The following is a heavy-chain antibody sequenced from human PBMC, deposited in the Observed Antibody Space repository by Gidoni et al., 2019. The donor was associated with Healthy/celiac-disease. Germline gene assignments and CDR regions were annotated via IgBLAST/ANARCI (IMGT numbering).Heavy chain of an antibody. CDR2: VDVAGYT. D-gene: IGHD6-19*01. CDR3: AREIAVHGTWYFDL. J-gene: IGHJ2*01. CDR1: GFTFSSHD. Sequence: EVQLVESGGDLVQPGGSLRLSCAASGFTFSSHDMHWVRQVIGKGLEWVSGVDVAGYTNYPDSVKGRFTISRENAKNSLYLQMNSLRVGDTAVYYCAREIAVHGTWYFDLWGRGTLVTVSS. V-gene: IGHV3-13*01.